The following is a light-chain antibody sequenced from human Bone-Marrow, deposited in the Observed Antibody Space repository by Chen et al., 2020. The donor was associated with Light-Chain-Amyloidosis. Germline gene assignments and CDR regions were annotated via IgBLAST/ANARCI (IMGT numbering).Light chain of an antibody. CDR2: QAS. CDR3: QQYTTYSVT. Sequence: DIQMTQSPSTLSASVGDRVTITCRASQSISSWLAWYQQKPGKGPKLLIYQASTLESGVPSRVSGSGSGTEFTLTISSLQPDDFATYFCQQYTTYSVTFGQGTRLEIK. J-gene: IGKJ5*01. CDR1: QSISSW. V-gene: IGKV1-5*03.